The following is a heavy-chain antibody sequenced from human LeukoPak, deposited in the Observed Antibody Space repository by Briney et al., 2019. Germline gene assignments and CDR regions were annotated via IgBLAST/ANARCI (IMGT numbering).Heavy chain of an antibody. CDR1: GFTFSSYW. D-gene: IGHD3-10*01. CDR3: ARVIPMVRGVRGLRADY. CDR2: IKQDGSEK. Sequence: PGGSLRLSCAASGFTFSSYWMSWVRQAPGKGLEWVANIKQDGSEKYYVDSVKGRFTISRDNAKNSLYLQMNSLRAEDTAVYYCARVIPMVRGVRGLRADYWGQGTLVTVSS. V-gene: IGHV3-7*01. J-gene: IGHJ4*02.